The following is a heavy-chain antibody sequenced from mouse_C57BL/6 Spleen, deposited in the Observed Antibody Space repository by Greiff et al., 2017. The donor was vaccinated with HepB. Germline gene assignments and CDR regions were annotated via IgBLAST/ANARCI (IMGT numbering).Heavy chain of an antibody. V-gene: IGHV1-69*01. CDR1: GYTFTSYW. CDR2: IDPSDSYT. Sequence: QVQLKQPGAELVMPGASVKLSCKASGYTFTSYWMHWVKQRPGQGLEWIGEIDPSDSYTNYNQKFKGKSTLTVDKSSSTAYMQLSSLTSEDSAVYYCARRDYGSSYHWYFDVWGTGTTVTVSS. J-gene: IGHJ1*03. CDR3: ARRDYGSSYHWYFDV. D-gene: IGHD1-1*01.